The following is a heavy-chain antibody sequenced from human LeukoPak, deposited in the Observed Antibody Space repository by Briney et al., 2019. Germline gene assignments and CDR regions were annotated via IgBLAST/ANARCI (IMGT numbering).Heavy chain of an antibody. D-gene: IGHD2-8*01. CDR1: GFSFSAYW. V-gene: IGHV3-74*01. J-gene: IGHJ4*02. CDR2: INNEGTGT. CDR3: VRYDVDARRFDY. Sequence: GGSLRLSCAASGFSFSAYWMHWVRQAPGKGLVWVSRINNEGTGTDYADSVRGRFTISRVSVENTLYLQINSLSADDTAMYYCVRYDVDARRFDYWGQGTLVTVSS.